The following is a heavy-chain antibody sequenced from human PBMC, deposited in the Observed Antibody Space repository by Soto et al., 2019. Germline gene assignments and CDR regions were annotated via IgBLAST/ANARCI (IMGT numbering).Heavy chain of an antibody. CDR2: IHLDDSDT. J-gene: IGHJ6*02. D-gene: IGHD6-25*01. Sequence: GESLKISCKVSRYSFTKYWIAWVRQMPGKGLEWMGIIHLDDSDTTYSPSFQGQVTISADKSISTAYLQWSSLKASDTAMYFCAKTGSGRVREKYYHYGMDVWGQGTTVTVSS. CDR1: RYSFTKYW. V-gene: IGHV5-51*01. CDR3: AKTGSGRVREKYYHYGMDV.